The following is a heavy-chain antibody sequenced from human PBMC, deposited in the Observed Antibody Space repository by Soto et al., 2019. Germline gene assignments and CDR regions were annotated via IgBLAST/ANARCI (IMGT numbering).Heavy chain of an antibody. Sequence: QVKLVQSGAEEKKPGASVKVSCKASGYTFTSYAMHWVRQAPGQRLEWMGWINAGNGNTKYSQKFQGRVTITRDTSASTAYMELSSLRSEDTAVYYCARAWVGVTAPDYWGQGTLVTVSS. D-gene: IGHD2-21*02. V-gene: IGHV1-3*05. CDR3: ARAWVGVTAPDY. CDR1: GYTFTSYA. CDR2: INAGNGNT. J-gene: IGHJ4*02.